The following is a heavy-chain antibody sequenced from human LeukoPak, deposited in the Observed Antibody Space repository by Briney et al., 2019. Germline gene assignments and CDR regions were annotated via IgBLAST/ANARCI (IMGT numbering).Heavy chain of an antibody. CDR3: AKVSPDPKDIVVVPAAIPDFDY. Sequence: GGSLRLSCAASGFTFSSYAMSWVRQAPGKGLEWVSAISGSGGSTYYADSVKGRFTISRDNSKNTLYLQMNSLRAEDTAVYYCAKVSPDPKDIVVVPAAIPDFDYWGQGTLVTVSS. CDR1: GFTFSSYA. CDR2: ISGSGGST. J-gene: IGHJ4*02. V-gene: IGHV3-23*01. D-gene: IGHD2-2*01.